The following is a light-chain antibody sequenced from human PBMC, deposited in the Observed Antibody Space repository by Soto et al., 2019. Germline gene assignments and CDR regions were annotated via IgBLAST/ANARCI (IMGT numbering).Light chain of an antibody. CDR1: SSNIGSNT. CDR2: SNN. J-gene: IGLJ2*01. V-gene: IGLV1-44*01. CDR3: AAWDDGLNGPVV. Sequence: QSVLTQPPSASGTPGQRVTISCSGSSSNIGSNTVNWYQQLPATAPKLLIYSNNQRPSGVPDRFAGSKSGTSASLAISGLQSEDEAEYYCAAWDDGLNGPVVFGGGTKLTVL.